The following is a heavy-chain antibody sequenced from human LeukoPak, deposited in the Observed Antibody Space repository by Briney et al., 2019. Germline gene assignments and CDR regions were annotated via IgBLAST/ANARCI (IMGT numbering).Heavy chain of an antibody. D-gene: IGHD3-22*01. V-gene: IGHV1-8*03. CDR1: GYTFTSYD. Sequence: ASVKVSCKASGYTFTSYDINWVRQATGQGLEWMGWMNPNSGNTGYAQKFQGRVTITRNTSISTAYMELSSLRSEDTAVYYCARRSDDYDSSAYYHWGQGTLVTASS. J-gene: IGHJ4*02. CDR3: ARRSDDYDSSAYYH. CDR2: MNPNSGNT.